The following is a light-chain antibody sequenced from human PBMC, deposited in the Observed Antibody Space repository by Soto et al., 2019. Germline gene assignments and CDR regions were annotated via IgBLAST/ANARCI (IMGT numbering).Light chain of an antibody. CDR3: QAYDYSLTASV. Sequence: HSVLTQPPSVSGAPGQRVTISCTGNRSNLGAGYDVHWYQQLPGTAPKLVIYGNRNPPSGVPERFSGSKCGTSASLAITGLQAEDEADYCCQAYDYSLTASVFGGRTKLTVL. CDR2: GNR. CDR1: RSNLGAGYD. V-gene: IGLV1-40*01. J-gene: IGLJ3*02.